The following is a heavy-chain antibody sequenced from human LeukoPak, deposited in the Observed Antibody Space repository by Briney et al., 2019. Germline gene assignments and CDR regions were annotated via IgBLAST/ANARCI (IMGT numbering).Heavy chain of an antibody. CDR2: ISSSSSYI. Sequence: GGSLRLSCAASGFTFSSYSMNWVRQAPGKGLEWVSSISSSSSYIYYADSVKGRFTISRDDAKNSLYLQMNSLRAEDTAVYYCARIRFLEREDALDIWGQGTMVTVSS. J-gene: IGHJ3*02. D-gene: IGHD3-3*01. CDR3: ARIRFLEREDALDI. CDR1: GFTFSSYS. V-gene: IGHV3-21*01.